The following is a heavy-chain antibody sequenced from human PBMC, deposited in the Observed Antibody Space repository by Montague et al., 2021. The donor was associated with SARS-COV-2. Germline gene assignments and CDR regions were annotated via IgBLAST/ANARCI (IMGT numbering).Heavy chain of an antibody. J-gene: IGHJ4*02. D-gene: IGHD1-26*01. V-gene: IGHV4-39*07. CDR2: IYYSGST. CDR1: GGSISSSSYY. CDR3: ARKGSGRSDLAY. Sequence: SETLSLTCTVSGGSISSSSYYWGWLRQPPGKGLEWIGSIYYSGSTYYNPSLKSRVTIPVDTSKNQFSLKLSSVTAADTAIYYCARKGSGRSDLAYWGQGTLVTVSS.